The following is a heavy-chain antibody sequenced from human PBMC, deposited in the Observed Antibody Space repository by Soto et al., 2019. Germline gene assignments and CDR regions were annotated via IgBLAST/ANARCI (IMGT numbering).Heavy chain of an antibody. J-gene: IGHJ6*02. D-gene: IGHD3-3*01. Sequence: SQTLSLPCAISGDSVSSNSAAWNWIRQSPSRGLEWLGRTYYRSKWYNDYAVSVKSRITINPDTSKNQFSLQLNSVTPEDTAVYYCARETYYDFWSGYYPYYYYGMDVWGQGTTVTVSS. V-gene: IGHV6-1*01. CDR1: GDSVSSNSAA. CDR2: TYYRSKWYN. CDR3: ARETYYDFWSGYYPYYYYGMDV.